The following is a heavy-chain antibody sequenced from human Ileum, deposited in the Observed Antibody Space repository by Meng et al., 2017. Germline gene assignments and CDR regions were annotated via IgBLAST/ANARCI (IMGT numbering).Heavy chain of an antibody. CDR2: IDHEGSST. CDR1: GFTFRSYY. D-gene: IGHD6-13*01. Sequence: GGSLRLSCAASGFTFRSYYMNWVRQVPGKGLVWVSRIDHEGSSTGYADSVKGRFTISRDNAKNTLYLQMNSLKVEDTALYYCARDLRAASDYWGQGTRVTCYS. V-gene: IGHV3-74*01. CDR3: ARDLRAASDY. J-gene: IGHJ4*02.